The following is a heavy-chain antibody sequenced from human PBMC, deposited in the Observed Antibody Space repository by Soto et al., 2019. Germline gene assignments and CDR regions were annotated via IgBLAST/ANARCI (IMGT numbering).Heavy chain of an antibody. CDR2: IYYSGST. V-gene: IGHV4-31*03. J-gene: IGHJ4*02. CDR1: GGSISSGGYY. D-gene: IGHD5-12*01. Sequence: PSETLSLTCTVSGGSISSGGYYWSWIRQHPGKGLEWIGYIYYSGSTYYNPSLKSRVTISVDTSKNQFSLKLSSVTAADTAVYYCARGYSGYDAFDYWGQGTLVTVYS. CDR3: ARGYSGYDAFDY.